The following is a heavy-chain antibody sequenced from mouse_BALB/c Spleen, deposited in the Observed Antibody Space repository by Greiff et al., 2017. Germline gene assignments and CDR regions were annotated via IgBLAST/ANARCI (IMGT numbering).Heavy chain of an antibody. V-gene: IGHV1-69*02. CDR1: GYTFTSYW. Sequence: VQLQQPGAELVKPGASVKLSCKASGYTFTSYWMHWVKQRPGQGLEWIGEIDPSDSYTNYNQKFKGKATLTVDKSSSTAYMQLSSLTSEDSAVYYCARGDYDPPYYAMDYWGQGTSVTVSS. D-gene: IGHD2-4*01. J-gene: IGHJ4*01. CDR2: IDPSDSYT. CDR3: ARGDYDPPYYAMDY.